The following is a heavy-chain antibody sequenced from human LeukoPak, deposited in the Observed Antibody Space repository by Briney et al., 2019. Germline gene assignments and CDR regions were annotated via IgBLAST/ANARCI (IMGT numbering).Heavy chain of an antibody. V-gene: IGHV4-30-4*08. CDR2: ISHIGTT. Sequence: SQTLSLTCTVSGDSISSGAYYWTWVRQYPGTGLEWIGYISHIGTTYNNPSLKSRVTISVDTSKNQFSLKLSSVTAADTAVYYCASGHRLRFLEWFPYYMDVWGKGTTVTVSS. CDR1: GDSISSGAYY. CDR3: ASGHRLRFLEWFPYYMDV. J-gene: IGHJ6*03. D-gene: IGHD3-3*01.